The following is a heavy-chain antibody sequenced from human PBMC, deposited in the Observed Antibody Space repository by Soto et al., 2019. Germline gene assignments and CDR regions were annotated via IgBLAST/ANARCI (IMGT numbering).Heavy chain of an antibody. CDR1: GFTFSSYW. V-gene: IGHV3-74*01. D-gene: IGHD3-16*01. CDR2: TNEDGSTI. Sequence: EVQLVESGGGLVQPGGSLRLSCAASGFTFSSYWMHWVRQAPGKGLVWVSRTNEDGSTINYADSVKGRFTISRDNAKNTLYREMNSRRAEDRAVYYCTRDIGGRGGYWGQGTLVTVSS. J-gene: IGHJ4*02. CDR3: TRDIGGRGGY.